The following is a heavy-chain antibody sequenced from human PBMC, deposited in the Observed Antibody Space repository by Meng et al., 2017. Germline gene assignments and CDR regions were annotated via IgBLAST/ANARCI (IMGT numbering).Heavy chain of an antibody. V-gene: IGHV4-61*02. CDR1: GGSISSGSYY. CDR2: IYTSGST. J-gene: IGHJ4*02. D-gene: IGHD3-22*01. CDR3: AREEPSYYDSSGYYTASYFDY. Sequence: SETLSLTCTVSGGSISSGSYYWSWIRQPAGKGLEWIGRIYTSGSTNYNPSLKSRVTISVDTSKNQFSLKLSSVTAADTAVYYCAREEPSYYDSSGYYTASYFDYWGQGTLVTVSS.